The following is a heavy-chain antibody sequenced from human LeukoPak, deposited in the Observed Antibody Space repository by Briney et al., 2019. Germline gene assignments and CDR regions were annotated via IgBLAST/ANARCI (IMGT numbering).Heavy chain of an antibody. J-gene: IGHJ4*02. CDR3: VNLVEMPTVGCDY. CDR1: GFTFSSYA. D-gene: IGHD5-24*01. CDR2: ISADSSAI. V-gene: IGHV3-23*01. Sequence: GGSLRLSCAASGFTFSSYAMSWVRQAPGRGLEWVSAISADSSAIYYADSVKGRFIISRDNSKSTLYLQMNSLRAEDTAVYYCVNLVEMPTVGCDYWGQGTLVTVSS.